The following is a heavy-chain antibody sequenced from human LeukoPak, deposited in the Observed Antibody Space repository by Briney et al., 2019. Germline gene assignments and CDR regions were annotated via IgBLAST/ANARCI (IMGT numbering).Heavy chain of an antibody. V-gene: IGHV1-69*05. CDR2: IITIFGTA. D-gene: IGHD3-22*01. J-gene: IGHJ3*02. CDR3: ASLYYYDSSGREAFDI. Sequence: SVKVSCKASGGTFSSYAISWVRQAPGQGLEWMGGIITIFGTANYAQKFQGRVTITTDESTSTAYMELSSLRPEDTAVYYCASLYYYDSSGREAFDIWGQGTMVTVSS. CDR1: GGTFSSYA.